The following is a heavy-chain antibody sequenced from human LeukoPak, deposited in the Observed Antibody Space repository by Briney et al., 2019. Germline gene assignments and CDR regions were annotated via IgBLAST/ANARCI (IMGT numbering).Heavy chain of an antibody. D-gene: IGHD5-18*01. CDR1: GFTFSNYS. V-gene: IGHV3-48*01. CDR3: AKEYGYTYGEFDY. J-gene: IGHJ4*02. CDR2: MISSRSTI. Sequence: GWSLRLSYAASGFTFSNYSMNLVRQAPGNGLEGVSYMISSRSTIYHADSVKGPFNISRDNAKTPLYLQMNSLRAEDRAVYYCAKEYGYTYGEFDYWGKGTLVTVSS.